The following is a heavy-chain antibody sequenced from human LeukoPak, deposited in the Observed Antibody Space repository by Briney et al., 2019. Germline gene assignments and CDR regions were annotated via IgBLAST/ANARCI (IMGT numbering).Heavy chain of an antibody. CDR1: GGSISSYY. Sequence: SETLSLTCTVSGGSISSYYWSWIRQPPGKGLEWIGYIYYSGSTNYNPSLKSRVTISADTSKNQFSLKLSSVTAADTAVYYCARSYYYYGMDVWGQGTTVTVSS. CDR3: ARSYYYYGMDV. J-gene: IGHJ6*02. V-gene: IGHV4-59*01. CDR2: IYYSGST.